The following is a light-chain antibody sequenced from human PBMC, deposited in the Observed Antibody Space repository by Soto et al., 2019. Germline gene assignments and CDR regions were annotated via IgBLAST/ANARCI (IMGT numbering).Light chain of an antibody. CDR3: PLYQGYLWT. J-gene: IGKJ1*01. Sequence: IQITQSPSTPSASVGDRVTITCQANQSISLWFAWYHQKPGKARKVLIYKASTLENGNPPTFSGSGFGKEFTLTIPGLQPDDFAGYVGPLYQGYLWTFAQGSKV. V-gene: IGKV1-5*03. CDR2: KAS. CDR1: QSISLW.